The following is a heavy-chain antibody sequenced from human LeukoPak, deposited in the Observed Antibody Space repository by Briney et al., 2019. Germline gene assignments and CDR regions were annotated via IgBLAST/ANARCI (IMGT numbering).Heavy chain of an antibody. CDR2: ISGSGGST. V-gene: IGHV3-23*01. J-gene: IGHJ5*02. CDR1: GFTFSSYA. CDR3: AKDPDYYYGSGSPNWLDP. D-gene: IGHD3-10*01. Sequence: GGSLRLSCAASGFTFSSYAMSWVRQAPGKGLEWVSAISGSGGSTYYADSVKGRFTISRDNSKNTLYLQMNSLRAEDTAVYYCAKDPDYYYGSGSPNWLDPWGQGTLVTVSS.